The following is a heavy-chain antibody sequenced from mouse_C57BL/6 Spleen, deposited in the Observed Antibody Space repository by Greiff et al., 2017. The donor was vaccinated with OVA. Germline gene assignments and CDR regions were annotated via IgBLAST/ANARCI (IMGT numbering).Heavy chain of an antibody. J-gene: IGHJ1*03. Sequence: EVKVEESGEGLVKPGGSLKLSCAASGFTFSSYAMSWVRQTPEKRLEWVAYISSGGDYIYYADTVKGRFTISRDNARNTLYLQMSSLKSEDTAMYYCTRDPTGYWYFDVWGTGTTVTVSS. V-gene: IGHV5-9-1*02. D-gene: IGHD4-1*01. CDR3: TRDPTGYWYFDV. CDR2: ISSGGDYI. CDR1: GFTFSSYA.